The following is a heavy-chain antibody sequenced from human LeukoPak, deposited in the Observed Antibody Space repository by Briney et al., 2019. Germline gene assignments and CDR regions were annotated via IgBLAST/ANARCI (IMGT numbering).Heavy chain of an antibody. CDR2: IIPIFGTA. Sequence: SVKVSCKASGGTFSSYAISWVRQAPGQGLEWMGRIIPIFGTAYYAQKFQGRVTITTDESTSTAYMELSSLRSEDTAVYYCAREGLADFDYWGQGTLLTVSS. V-gene: IGHV1-69*05. CDR1: GGTFSSYA. D-gene: IGHD3-16*01. CDR3: AREGLADFDY. J-gene: IGHJ4*02.